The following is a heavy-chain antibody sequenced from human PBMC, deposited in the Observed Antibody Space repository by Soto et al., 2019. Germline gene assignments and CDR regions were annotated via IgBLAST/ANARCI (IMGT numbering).Heavy chain of an antibody. CDR3: AREMSYYFDS. CDR2: IYHSGAT. J-gene: IGHJ4*02. Sequence: QLQLQESGSGLVKPSQTLVLTCTVSGDSISRDGYSWSWIRQPPGKGLEWIGFIYHSGATYYNPSLKSLVTRSVDKSKNPFSQRLASVTAADTAVYYCAREMSYYFDSWGQGTLVTVSS. V-gene: IGHV4-30-2*01. CDR1: GDSISRDGYS.